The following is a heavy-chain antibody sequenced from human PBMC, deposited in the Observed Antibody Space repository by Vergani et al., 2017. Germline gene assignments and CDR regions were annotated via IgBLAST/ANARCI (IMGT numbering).Heavy chain of an antibody. CDR3: ARDHDYGDYGGDAFDI. J-gene: IGHJ3*02. V-gene: IGHV3-21*01. CDR2: ISSSSSYI. CDR1: GFTFSSYS. D-gene: IGHD4-17*01. Sequence: VQLVESGGGLVKPGGSLRLSCAASGFTFSSYSMNWVRQAPGKGLEWVSSISSSSSYIYYADSVKGRFTISRENAKNSLYLQMNSLRAEDTALYYCARDHDYGDYGGDAFDIWGQGTMVTVSS.